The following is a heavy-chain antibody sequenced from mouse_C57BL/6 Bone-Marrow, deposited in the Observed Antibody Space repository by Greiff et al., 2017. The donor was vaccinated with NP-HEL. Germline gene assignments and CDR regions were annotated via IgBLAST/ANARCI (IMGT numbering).Heavy chain of an antibody. D-gene: IGHD1-1*01. J-gene: IGHJ2*01. CDR3: AITGITTVVATYYFDY. CDR2: IHPSDSDT. V-gene: IGHV1-74*01. CDR1: GYTFTSYW. Sequence: QVQLKQPGAELVKPGASVKVSCKASGYTFTSYWMHWVKQRPGQGLEWIGRIHPSDSDTNYNQKFKGKATLTVDKSSSTAYMQLSSLTSEDSAVYYCAITGITTVVATYYFDYWGQGTTLTVSS.